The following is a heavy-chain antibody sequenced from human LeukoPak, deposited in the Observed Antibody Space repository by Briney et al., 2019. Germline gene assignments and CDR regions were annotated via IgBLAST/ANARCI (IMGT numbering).Heavy chain of an antibody. CDR3: AKVWDYFESSGDLF. CDR2: ISGSGGQT. J-gene: IGHJ4*02. V-gene: IGHV3-23*01. Sequence: GGSLRLSCEGPGFMFFNYAMHWVRQAPGKGLEWVSGISGSGGQTYYADSVKGRFTISRDNSRKTLYLQMNSLRVDDTAVYYRAKVWDYFESSGDLFWGQGTLVTVSS. CDR1: GFMFFNYA. D-gene: IGHD3-22*01.